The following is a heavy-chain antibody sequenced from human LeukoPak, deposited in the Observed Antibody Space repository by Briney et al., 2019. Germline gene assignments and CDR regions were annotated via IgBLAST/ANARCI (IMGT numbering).Heavy chain of an antibody. CDR1: GFTFSSCV. CDR3: AKEGEGYSSGWFVDY. J-gene: IGHJ4*02. V-gene: IGHV3-23*01. CDR2: ISGSGGGT. Sequence: GGSLRLSCAASGFTFSSCVMSWVRQAPGKGLEWVSAISGSGGGTYYADSVKGRFTISRDNSKNTLSLQMNSLRAEDTAVYYCAKEGEGYSSGWFVDYWGQGTLVAVSS. D-gene: IGHD6-19*01.